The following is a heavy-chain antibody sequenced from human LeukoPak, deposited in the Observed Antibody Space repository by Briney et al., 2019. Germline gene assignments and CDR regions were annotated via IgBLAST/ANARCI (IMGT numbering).Heavy chain of an antibody. CDR2: ISAYNGNT. V-gene: IGHV1-18*01. D-gene: IGHD2-21*02. CDR1: GYTFTSYG. CDR3: ARDFYPDCGGDCYYFDY. J-gene: IGHJ4*02. Sequence: ASVKVSCKASGYTFTSYGISWVRQAPGQGLEWMGWISAYNGNTNYAQRLQGRVTMTTDTSTSTAYMELRSLRSDDTAVYYCARDFYPDCGGDCYYFDYWGQGTLVTVSS.